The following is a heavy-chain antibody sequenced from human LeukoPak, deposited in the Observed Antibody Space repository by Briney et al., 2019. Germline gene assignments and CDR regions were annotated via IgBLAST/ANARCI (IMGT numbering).Heavy chain of an antibody. D-gene: IGHD3-10*01. CDR3: ARGAYYGSGNVFDL. CDR2: IYSSGST. V-gene: IGHV4-4*07. CDR1: GGSISSYY. Sequence: SETLSLTCSVSGGSISSYYWSWIRQPAGKGLEWIGRIYSSGSTNYNPSLESRVTMSVDTSKNQFSLNLRSMTAADTALYYCARGAYYGSGNVFDLWGQGTMVTVSS. J-gene: IGHJ3*01.